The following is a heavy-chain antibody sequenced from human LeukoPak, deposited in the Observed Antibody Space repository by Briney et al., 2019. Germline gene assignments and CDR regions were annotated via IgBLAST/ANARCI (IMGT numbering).Heavy chain of an antibody. Sequence: SETLSLTCTVYGGSMSGYFWSWIRQPPGKGLEWIGYIYYSGSTNYNPSLKSRVTISVDTSKNQFSLKLSSVTAADTAVYYCARSITSSWYGDFQHWGQGTLVTVSS. CDR3: ARSITSSWYGDFQH. D-gene: IGHD6-13*01. J-gene: IGHJ1*01. CDR1: GGSMSGYF. V-gene: IGHV4-59*01. CDR2: IYYSGST.